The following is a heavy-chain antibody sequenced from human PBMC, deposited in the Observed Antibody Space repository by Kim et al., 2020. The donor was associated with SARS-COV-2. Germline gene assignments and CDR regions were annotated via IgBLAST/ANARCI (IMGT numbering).Heavy chain of an antibody. CDR3: ASTPVVVADPGRDNWFDP. CDR2: ISSSSSYT. J-gene: IGHJ5*02. Sequence: GGSLRLSCAASGFTFSDYYMSWIRQAPGKGLEWVSYISSSSSYTNYADSVKGRFTISRDNAKNSLYLQMNSLRAEDTAVYYCASTPVVVADPGRDNWFDPWGQGTLVTVSS. V-gene: IGHV3-11*06. D-gene: IGHD2-15*01. CDR1: GFTFSDYY.